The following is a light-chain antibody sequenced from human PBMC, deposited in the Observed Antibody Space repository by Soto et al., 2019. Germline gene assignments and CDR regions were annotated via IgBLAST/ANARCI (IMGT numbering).Light chain of an antibody. Sequence: QSALTQPASESGSPGQSITISCTGTRSDVGGYNYVSWYQQHPGKAPKLMIFEVNNRPSGVSNRFSGSKSGNTASLTISGLQAEDEADYYCSSFTSTNTWVFGGGTKLTVL. CDR2: EVN. V-gene: IGLV2-14*01. CDR1: RSDVGGYNY. J-gene: IGLJ3*02. CDR3: SSFTSTNTWV.